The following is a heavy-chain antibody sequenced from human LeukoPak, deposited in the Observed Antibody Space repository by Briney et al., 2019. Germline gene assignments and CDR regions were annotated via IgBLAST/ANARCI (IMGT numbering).Heavy chain of an antibody. D-gene: IGHD2-2*01. CDR2: ISSSSGYI. V-gene: IGHV3-21*01. CDR1: GFTFNSYT. J-gene: IGHJ4*02. Sequence: PGGSLRLSCAASGFTFNSYTMNWVRQAPGKGLEWVSSISSSSGYIYYADLVKGRFTISRDNAKNSLYLQMNSLRAEDTAVFYCAKAQYCSSASCYVFDYWGQGTLVTVSS. CDR3: AKAQYCSSASCYVFDY.